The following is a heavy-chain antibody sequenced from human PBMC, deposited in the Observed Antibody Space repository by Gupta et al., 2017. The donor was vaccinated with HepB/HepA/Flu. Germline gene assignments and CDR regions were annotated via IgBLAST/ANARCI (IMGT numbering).Heavy chain of an antibody. J-gene: IGHJ4*02. CDR2: IWYDGSNK. V-gene: IGHV3-33*01. CDR1: GFPFSSYG. CDR3: ARAIEDLDY. Sequence: QVQLVESGGGVVQPGRSLRLSCEAAGFPFSSYGMHWVRQAPGKGLEWVAVIWYDGSNKYYADSVKGRFTISRDNSKNTLYLQMNSLRAEDTAVYYCARAIEDLDYWGQGTLVTVSS.